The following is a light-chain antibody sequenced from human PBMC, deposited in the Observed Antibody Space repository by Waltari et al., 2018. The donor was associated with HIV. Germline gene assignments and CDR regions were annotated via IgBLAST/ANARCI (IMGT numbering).Light chain of an antibody. CDR1: GSNIGADSD. CDR2: VGT. J-gene: IGLJ3*02. V-gene: IGLV1-40*01. CDR3: QSYDSRLSSVL. Sequence: QSVLTQPPSVSGAPGQRVTISCTGGGSNIGADSDVHWYQHLPASATTLLIFVGTNRPCGGPDRFSGSKSDTSASLAITALQAEDEADYYCQSYDSRLSSVLFGGGTKLTVL.